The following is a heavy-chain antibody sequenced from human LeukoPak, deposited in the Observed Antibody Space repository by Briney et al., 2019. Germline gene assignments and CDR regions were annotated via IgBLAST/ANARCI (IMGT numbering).Heavy chain of an antibody. CDR2: IYYSGST. CDR1: GGSISSSSYY. CDR3: ARDRLYYYDSSGYHAIEP. Sequence: PSETLSLTCTVSGGSISSSSYYWGWIRQPPGKGLEWIGCIYYSGSTYYNPSLKSRVTISVDTSKNQFSLKLSSVTAADTAVYYCARDRLYYYDSSGYHAIEPWGQGTMVTVSS. J-gene: IGHJ3*01. D-gene: IGHD3-22*01. V-gene: IGHV4-39*07.